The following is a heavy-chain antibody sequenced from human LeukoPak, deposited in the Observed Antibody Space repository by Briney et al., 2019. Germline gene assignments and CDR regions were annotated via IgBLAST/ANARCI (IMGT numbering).Heavy chain of an antibody. CDR3: ARDDFWSGYYSTFDY. D-gene: IGHD3-3*01. CDR2: TIPIFGTA. CDR1: GYTFTGYY. V-gene: IGHV1-69*13. Sequence: ASVKVSCKASGYTFTGYYMYWVRQAPGQGLEWMGGTIPIFGTANYAQKFQGRVTITADESTSTAYMELSSLRSEDTAVYYCARDDFWSGYYSTFDYWGQGTLVTVSS. J-gene: IGHJ4*02.